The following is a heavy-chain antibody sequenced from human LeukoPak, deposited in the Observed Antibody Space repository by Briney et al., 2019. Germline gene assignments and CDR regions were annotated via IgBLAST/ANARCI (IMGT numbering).Heavy chain of an antibody. CDR2: IRYDGSNK. V-gene: IGHV3-30*02. CDR1: GFTFSSYG. D-gene: IGHD3-10*01. J-gene: IGHJ5*02. CDR3: AKDFAPWFGESPRADKFDP. Sequence: AGGSLRLSCAASGFTFSSYGTHWVRQAPGKGLEWVAFIRYDGSNKYYADSVKGRFTISRDNSKNTLYLQMNSLRAEDTAGYYCAKDFAPWFGESPRADKFDPWGQGTLVTVSS.